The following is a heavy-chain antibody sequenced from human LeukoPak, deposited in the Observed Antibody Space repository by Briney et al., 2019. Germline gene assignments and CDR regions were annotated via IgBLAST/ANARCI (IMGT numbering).Heavy chain of an antibody. J-gene: IGHJ4*02. Sequence: GGSLRLSCAASGFTFSSYSMNWVRQAPGKGLGWVSFISSSSSSINYADSVKGRFTISRDNAKNSLYLQMNSLRAEDTAAYYCARDRDGTAYYPLDFRGQGTLVTVSS. CDR3: ARDRDGTAYYPLDF. D-gene: IGHD3-22*01. CDR2: ISSSSSSI. CDR1: GFTFSSYS. V-gene: IGHV3-21*01.